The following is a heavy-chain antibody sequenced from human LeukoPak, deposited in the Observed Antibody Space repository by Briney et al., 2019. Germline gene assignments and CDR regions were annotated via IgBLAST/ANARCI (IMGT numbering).Heavy chain of an antibody. CDR1: GGTFSSYA. CDR3: ARDRDGVTGSSGYYYEGHY. J-gene: IGHJ4*02. Sequence: GASVKVSCKASGGTFSSYAISWVRQAPGQGLEWMGGIIPIFGTANYAQKFQGRVTITTHESASTAYMELISLRSEDTAVYYCARDRDGVTGSSGYYYEGHYWGQGTLVTVSS. CDR2: IIPIFGTA. D-gene: IGHD3-22*01. V-gene: IGHV1-69*05.